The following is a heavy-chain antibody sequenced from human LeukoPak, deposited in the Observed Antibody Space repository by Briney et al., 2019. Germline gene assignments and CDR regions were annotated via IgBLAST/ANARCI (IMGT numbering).Heavy chain of an antibody. D-gene: IGHD3-3*01. V-gene: IGHV1-2*02. J-gene: IGHJ6*02. CDR1: GYTFTGYY. Sequence: ASVKVSCKASGYTFTGYYMHWVRQAPGQGLEWMGWINPNSGGTNYAQKFQGRVTMTTDTSASTAYMELRSLRSDDTAVYYCARVFWSGYGPTPTYYYGMDVWGQGTTVTVSS. CDR2: INPNSGGT. CDR3: ARVFWSGYGPTPTYYYGMDV.